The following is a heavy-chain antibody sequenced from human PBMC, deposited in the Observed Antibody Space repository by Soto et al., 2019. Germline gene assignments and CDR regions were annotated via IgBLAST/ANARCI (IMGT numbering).Heavy chain of an antibody. V-gene: IGHV4-59*08. CDR3: ARGSGYDFDY. CDR2: IYYSGST. D-gene: IGHD5-12*01. J-gene: IGHJ4*02. CDR1: GGPISKYY. Sequence: SENLSLHLTGPGGPISKYYWSCIRKPPGKGLEWIGYIYYSGSTNYNPSLKSRVTISVDTSKNQFSLKLSSVTAADTAVYYCARGSGYDFDYWGQGILVTVSS.